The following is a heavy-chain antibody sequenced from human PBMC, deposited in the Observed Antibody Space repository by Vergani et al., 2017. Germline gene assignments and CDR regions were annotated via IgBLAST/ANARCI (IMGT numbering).Heavy chain of an antibody. Sequence: QVQVVQSGAEVKKSGASVKVSCKTSGYTFSNYYMHWVRQAPGQGLEWMGIINPSGGQTNYAQKFQGRVTMTRDTSTSTVYMELGSLRSETTAIYYCARGDYGILTGYRYWGQGTLVTVSA. D-gene: IGHD3-9*01. J-gene: IGHJ4*02. CDR2: INPSGGQT. CDR1: GYTFSNYY. CDR3: ARGDYGILTGYRY. V-gene: IGHV1-46*03.